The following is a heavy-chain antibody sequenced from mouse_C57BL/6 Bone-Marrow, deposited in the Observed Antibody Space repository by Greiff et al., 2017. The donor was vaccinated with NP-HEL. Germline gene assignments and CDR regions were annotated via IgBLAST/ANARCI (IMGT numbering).Heavy chain of an antibody. J-gene: IGHJ1*03. Sequence: VQLVESGAELVKPGASVKISCKASGYAFSSYWMNWVKQRPGKGLEWIGQIYPGDGDTNYNGKFKGKATLTADKSSSTAYMQLSSLTSEDSAVYFCARWDYGSDWYFDVWGTGTTVTVSS. V-gene: IGHV1-80*01. CDR2: IYPGDGDT. CDR1: GYAFSSYW. D-gene: IGHD1-1*01. CDR3: ARWDYGSDWYFDV.